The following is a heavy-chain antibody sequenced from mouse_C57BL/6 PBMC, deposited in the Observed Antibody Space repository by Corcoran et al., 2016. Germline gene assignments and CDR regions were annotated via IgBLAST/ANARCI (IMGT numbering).Heavy chain of an antibody. V-gene: IGHV1-26*01. CDR2: INPNNGGT. CDR1: GYTFTDYY. D-gene: IGHD1-1*01. J-gene: IGHJ1*03. Sequence: EVQLQQSGPELVKPGASVKISCKASGYTFTDYYMNWVKQSHGKSLEWIGDINPNNGGTSYNQKFKGKATLTVDKSSSTAYMELRSLTSEDSAVYYCARSWGYYGSSYGYFDVWGTGTTVTVSS. CDR3: ARSWGYYGSSYGYFDV.